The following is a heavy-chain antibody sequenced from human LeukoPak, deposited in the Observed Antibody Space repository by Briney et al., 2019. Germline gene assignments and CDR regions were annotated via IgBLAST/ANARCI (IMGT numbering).Heavy chain of an antibody. CDR1: GGSISSGTYY. V-gene: IGHV4-39*07. CDR3: AREVPLAIRDSSGYGGVFDY. Sequence: SETLSLTCTVSGGSISSGTYYWGWIRQPPGKGLEWIGSIYHSGSTYYNPSLKSRVTISVDTSKNQFSLKLSSVTAADTAVYYCAREVPLAIRDSSGYGGVFDYWGQGTPVTVSS. J-gene: IGHJ4*02. CDR2: IYHSGST. D-gene: IGHD3-22*01.